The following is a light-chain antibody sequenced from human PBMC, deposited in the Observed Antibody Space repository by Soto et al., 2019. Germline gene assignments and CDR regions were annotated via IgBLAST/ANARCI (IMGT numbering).Light chain of an antibody. J-gene: IGLJ1*01. CDR3: CSYAGSITPYV. CDR2: EGS. Sequence: QSVLTQPASVSGSPGQSITISCTGTSSDVGSYNLVSWYQQHPGKAPKLMIYEGSKRPSGVSNRFSGSKSGNTASLTISGLQAEDEADYYCCSYAGSITPYVFGTGTKVTVL. V-gene: IGLV2-23*01. CDR1: SSDVGSYNL.